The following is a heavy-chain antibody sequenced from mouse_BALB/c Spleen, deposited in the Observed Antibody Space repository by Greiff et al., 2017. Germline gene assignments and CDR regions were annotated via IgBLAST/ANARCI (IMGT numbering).Heavy chain of an antibody. CDR2: ISSGGST. CDR3: ARNYGYGFDY. CDR1: GFTFSSYA. J-gene: IGHJ2*01. D-gene: IGHD1-2*01. Sequence: EVQVVESGGGLVKPGGSLKLSCAASGFTFSSYAMSWVRQTPEKRLEWVASISSGGSTYYPDSVKGRFTISRDNARNILYLQMSSLRSEDTAMYYCARNYGYGFDYWGQGTTLTVSS. V-gene: IGHV5-6-5*01.